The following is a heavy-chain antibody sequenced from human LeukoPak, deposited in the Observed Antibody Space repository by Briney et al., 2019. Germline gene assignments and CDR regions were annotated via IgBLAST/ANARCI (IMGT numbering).Heavy chain of an antibody. V-gene: IGHV4-59*01. CDR3: ARDQSAAYFQH. CDR1: GDSIYTYY. J-gene: IGHJ1*01. CDR2: IYYSGST. D-gene: IGHD2-15*01. Sequence: SETLSLICTVSGDSIYTYYWRWIRQPPGKGLEWIGYIYYSGSTNYNPSLRSRVTISVDTSKNQFSLKLSSVTAADTAVYYCARDQSAAYFQHWGQGTLVTVSS.